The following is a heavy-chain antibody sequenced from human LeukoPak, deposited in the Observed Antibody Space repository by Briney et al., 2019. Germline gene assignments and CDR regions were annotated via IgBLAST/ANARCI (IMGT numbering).Heavy chain of an antibody. J-gene: IGHJ5*02. CDR1: GXTFRSYS. V-gene: IGHV3-48*02. CDR2: ISSSGSTI. CDR3: ARDPARFDP. Sequence: GGSLRLSCAASGXTFRSYSMNWVRQAPGKGLEGVSYISSSGSTIYYAVSVQGRFTIYRDNAKNSLYLQMNSLRDEDTAVYYCARDPARFDPWGQGTLVTVSS.